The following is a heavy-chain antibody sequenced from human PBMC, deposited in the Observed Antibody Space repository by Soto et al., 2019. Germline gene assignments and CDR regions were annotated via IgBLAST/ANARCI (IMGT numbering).Heavy chain of an antibody. CDR3: AKDSKILLWINWFDT. V-gene: IGHV3-30*18. CDR2: ISYDGSNK. J-gene: IGHJ5*02. CDR1: GFTFSSYG. Sequence: PGGSLRLSCAASGFTFSSYGMHWVRQAPGKGLEWVAVISYDGSNKYYADSVKGRFTISRDNSKNTLYLQMNSLRAEDTAVYYCAKDSKILLWINWFDTWGQGTLVTVSS. D-gene: IGHD3-10*01.